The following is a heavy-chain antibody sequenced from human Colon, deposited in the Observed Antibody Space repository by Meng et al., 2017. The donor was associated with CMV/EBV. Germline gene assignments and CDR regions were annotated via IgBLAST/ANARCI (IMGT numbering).Heavy chain of an antibody. D-gene: IGHD6-13*01. CDR2: IYSGGSST. Sequence: GESLKISCAASGFTFSSYAMSWVRQAPGKGLEWVSVIYSGGSSTYYADSVKGRFTISRDNSKNTLYLQMNSLRAEDTAVYYCAKDKERAAAGRYYYYYGMAVWGQGTTVTV. J-gene: IGHJ6*02. CDR1: GFTFSSYA. V-gene: IGHV3-23*03. CDR3: AKDKERAAAGRYYYYYGMAV.